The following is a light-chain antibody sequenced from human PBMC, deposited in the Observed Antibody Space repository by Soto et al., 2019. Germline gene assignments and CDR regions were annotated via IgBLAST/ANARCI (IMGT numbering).Light chain of an antibody. J-gene: IGKJ4*01. V-gene: IGKV1-39*01. CDR3: QKYNSAPLT. Sequence: DIQMTQSPSSLSASVGDRVTITCRASQSISNYLNWYQQKPGKAPKLLIFAASNLQSGVPSRFSGSGSGTDFTLTISSLQPEDVAAYYCQKYNSAPLTFGGGTKVEIK. CDR1: QSISNY. CDR2: AAS.